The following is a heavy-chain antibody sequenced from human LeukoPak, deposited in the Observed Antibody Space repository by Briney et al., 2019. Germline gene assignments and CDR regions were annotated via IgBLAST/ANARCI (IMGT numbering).Heavy chain of an antibody. V-gene: IGHV3-23*01. J-gene: IGHJ4*02. CDR3: ASRRVGSYMDY. CDR1: GFTFSGYA. Sequence: GGSLRLSCAASGFTFSGYAMSWVRQAPGKGLEWVSGISGSDGSTNYADSVKGRFTISRDNSKNTLYLQMNSLRAEDTAVYYCASRRVGSYMDYWGQGTLVTVSS. CDR2: ISGSDGST. D-gene: IGHD1-26*01.